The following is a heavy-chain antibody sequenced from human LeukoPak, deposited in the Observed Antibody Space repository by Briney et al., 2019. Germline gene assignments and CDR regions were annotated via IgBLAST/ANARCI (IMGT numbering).Heavy chain of an antibody. CDR3: ASGRVIPFLDI. CDR1: GYTFTSYG. J-gene: IGHJ3*02. Sequence: GASVKVSCKASGYTFTSYGISWVRQAPGQGRECMGWISTYNGNTNYAQTLQGRVTMTTDTSTSTAYMELRSLRSDDTAVYYCASGRVIPFLDIWGQGTMVTVSS. V-gene: IGHV1-18*01. CDR2: ISTYNGNT. D-gene: IGHD2-21*01.